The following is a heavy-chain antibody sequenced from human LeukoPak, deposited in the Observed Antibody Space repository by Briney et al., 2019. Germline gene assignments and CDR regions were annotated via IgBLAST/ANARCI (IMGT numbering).Heavy chain of an antibody. V-gene: IGHV3-30-3*01. CDR1: GFTFSSYA. CDR2: ISYDGSNK. D-gene: IGHD3-3*01. CDR3: ARSSFWSGSIDAFDI. Sequence: GGSLRLSCAASGFTFSSYAMHWVRQAPGKGLEWVAVISYDGSNKYYADSVKGRFTISRDNSKNTLYLQMNSLRAEDTAVYYCARSSFWSGSIDAFDIWGQGTMVTVSS. J-gene: IGHJ3*02.